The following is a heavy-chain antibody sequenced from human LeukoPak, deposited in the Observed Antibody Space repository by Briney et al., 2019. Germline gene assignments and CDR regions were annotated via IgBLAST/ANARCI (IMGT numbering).Heavy chain of an antibody. CDR3: AHRKNYYDSSVFDN. CDR1: GFSLNTRGVG. Sequence: SGPTLVNPTQTLTLTCTFSGFSLNTRGVGVGWIRHPPGRALEWLALIYWDDDMRYSPSLKSRLTITKDTSKNQVVLTMTNMDPVDTATYFCAHRKNYYDSSVFDNWGQGTLVTVSP. CDR2: IYWDDDM. D-gene: IGHD3-22*01. V-gene: IGHV2-5*02. J-gene: IGHJ4*02.